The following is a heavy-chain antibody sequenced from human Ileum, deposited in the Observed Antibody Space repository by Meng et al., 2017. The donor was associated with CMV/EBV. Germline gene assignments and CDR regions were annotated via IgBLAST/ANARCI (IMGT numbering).Heavy chain of an antibody. CDR2: IYYSGST. J-gene: IGHJ5*02. V-gene: IGHV4-39*01. CDR1: GGSISSSSYY. D-gene: IGHD2-2*01. CDR3: ARPYQLLSNWFDP. Sequence: SETLSLTCTVSGGSISSSSYYWGWIRQPPGKGLEWIGSIYYSGSTYYNPSLKSRVTISVDTSKNQFSLKLSSVTAADTAVYYCARPYQLLSNWFDPWGQGTLVTVSS.